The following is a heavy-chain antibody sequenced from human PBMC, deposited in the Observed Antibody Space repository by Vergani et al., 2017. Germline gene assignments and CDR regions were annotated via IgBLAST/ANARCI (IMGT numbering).Heavy chain of an antibody. CDR3: ARGGQQLVPYYYYYGMDV. Sequence: QVQLQQWGAGLLKPSETLSLTCAVYGGSFSGYYWSWIRQPPGKGLEGIGEINHSGSTNYNPSLKSRVTISVDTSKNQFSLKLSSVTAADAAVYYFARGGQQLVPYYYYYGMDVWGQGTTVTVSS. V-gene: IGHV4-34*01. CDR1: GGSFSGYY. J-gene: IGHJ6*02. D-gene: IGHD6-13*01. CDR2: INHSGST.